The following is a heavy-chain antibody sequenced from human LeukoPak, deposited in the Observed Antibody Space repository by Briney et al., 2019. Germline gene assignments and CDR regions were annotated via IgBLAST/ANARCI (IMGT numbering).Heavy chain of an antibody. Sequence: ASVKVSCKASGYTFTSYGISWVRQAPGQGLEWMGWISAYNGNTNYAQKFQGRVTMTRDMSTSTVYMELSSLRSEDTAVYYCARFIRPSAFDIWGQGTMVTVSS. CDR3: ARFIRPSAFDI. J-gene: IGHJ3*02. CDR1: GYTFTSYG. CDR2: ISAYNGNT. V-gene: IGHV1-18*01. D-gene: IGHD3-16*02.